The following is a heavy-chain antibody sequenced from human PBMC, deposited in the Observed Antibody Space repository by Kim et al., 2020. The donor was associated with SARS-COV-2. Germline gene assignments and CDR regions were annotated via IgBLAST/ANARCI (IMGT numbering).Heavy chain of an antibody. CDR3: ARGEGNFGLDV. J-gene: IGHJ6*02. D-gene: IGHD1-1*01. CDR2: IYTSDST. CDR1: GFSVTSTY. Sequence: GGSLRLSCVASGFSVTSTYINWVRQAPGKGLEWLSIIYTSDSTFYADSVKGRFTISRDTSRDTVYLHLSSLRAEDTAMYYCARGEGNFGLDVWGEGTTVT. V-gene: IGHV3-53*01.